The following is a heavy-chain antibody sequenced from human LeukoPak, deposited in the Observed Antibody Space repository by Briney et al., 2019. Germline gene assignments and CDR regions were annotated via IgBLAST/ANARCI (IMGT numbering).Heavy chain of an antibody. D-gene: IGHD6-6*01. CDR3: TSRKEYSTSSVYY. CDR2: ISGSGGST. Sequence: PGGSLRLSCAASGFTFSSYAMSWVRQAPGKGLEWVSAISGSGGSTYYADSVKGRFTISRDNSKNTLYLQMNSLRAEDTAVYYCTSRKEYSTSSVYYWGQGTLVTVSS. CDR1: GFTFSSYA. V-gene: IGHV3-23*01. J-gene: IGHJ4*02.